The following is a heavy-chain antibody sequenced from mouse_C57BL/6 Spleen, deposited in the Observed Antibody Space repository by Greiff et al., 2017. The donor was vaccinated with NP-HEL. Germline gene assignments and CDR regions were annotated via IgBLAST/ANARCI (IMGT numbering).Heavy chain of an antibody. J-gene: IGHJ3*01. V-gene: IGHV1-15*01. CDR2: IDPETGGT. Sequence: QVQLQQSGAELVRPGASVTLSCKASGYTFTDYEMHWVKQTPVHGLEWIGAIDPETGGTAYNQKFKGKAILTADKSSSTAYMELRSLTSEDSAVYYCTRGDYYYGSSPFAYWGQGTLVTVSA. CDR1: GYTFTDYE. CDR3: TRGDYYYGSSPFAY. D-gene: IGHD1-1*01.